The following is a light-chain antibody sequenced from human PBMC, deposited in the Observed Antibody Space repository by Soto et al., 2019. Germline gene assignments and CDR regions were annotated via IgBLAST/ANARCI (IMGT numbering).Light chain of an antibody. CDR1: ESVGSN. J-gene: IGKJ1*01. CDR3: QQYYSIPT. V-gene: IGKV3-15*01. Sequence: EIVMTQSPATLSVSPGERATLSCRASESVGSNVAWYQQKPGQAPRVLIYGASIRATGIPARFSGSGSGSDFALTITNLQAEDVAAYYCQQYYSIPTFGQGTKVAIK. CDR2: GAS.